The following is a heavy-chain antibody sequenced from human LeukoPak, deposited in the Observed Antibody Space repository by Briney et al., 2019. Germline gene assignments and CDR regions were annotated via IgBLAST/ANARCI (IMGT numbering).Heavy chain of an antibody. D-gene: IGHD4-17*01. CDR3: AKGSTFGDLNYFDS. J-gene: IGHJ4*02. CDR2: ISESAGST. CDR1: GFTFSNFG. Sequence: GGSLRLSCTASGFTFSNFGMSWVRQAPGKGLEWVSTISESAGSTHYADSVKGRFTISRDTSKNMLYLQMTSLRAEDTALYYCAKGSTFGDLNYFDSWGQGALVSVSS. V-gene: IGHV3-23*01.